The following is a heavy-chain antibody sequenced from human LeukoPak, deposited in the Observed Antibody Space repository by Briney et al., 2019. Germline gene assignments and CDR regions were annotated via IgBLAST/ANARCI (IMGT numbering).Heavy chain of an antibody. J-gene: IGHJ3*02. CDR3: ARGNVLRFLEWLCSAFDI. CDR2: MNPNSGNT. D-gene: IGHD3-3*01. Sequence: ASVKVSCKASGYTFTSYDINWVRQATGQGLEWMGWMNPNSGNTGYAQKFQGRVTITRNTSISTAYMELSSLRSEDTAVYYCARGNVLRFLEWLCSAFDIWGQGTMVTVSS. CDR1: GYTFTSYD. V-gene: IGHV1-8*03.